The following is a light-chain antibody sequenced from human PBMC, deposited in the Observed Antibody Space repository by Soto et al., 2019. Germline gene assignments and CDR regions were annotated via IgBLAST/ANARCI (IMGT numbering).Light chain of an antibody. V-gene: IGKV1-27*01. Sequence: QMNLSPSALSASKKDRVTITCRASQGISSFLAWYQQIPGKVPKLLIYSASTLQSGVPSRFSGSGSGTDFTLTISSLQPEDVAIYYCQKSNSGPLTFGGGANADI. CDR3: QKSNSGPLT. CDR2: SAS. CDR1: QGISSF. J-gene: IGKJ4*01.